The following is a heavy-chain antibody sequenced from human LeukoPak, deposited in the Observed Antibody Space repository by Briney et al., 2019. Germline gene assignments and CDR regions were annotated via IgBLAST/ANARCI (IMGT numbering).Heavy chain of an antibody. Sequence: PGGSLRLSCEASGFTFASYAMSWVRQAPGKGLDWVSGISGRGGSTYYADSAKVRFTISRDNCKITLHLQMNSLRSEATALYFCAVQAYCGGDCYSGRFDPWGQGTLVTVSS. CDR1: GFTFASYA. CDR3: AVQAYCGGDCYSGRFDP. D-gene: IGHD2-21*02. J-gene: IGHJ5*02. V-gene: IGHV3-23*01. CDR2: ISGRGGST.